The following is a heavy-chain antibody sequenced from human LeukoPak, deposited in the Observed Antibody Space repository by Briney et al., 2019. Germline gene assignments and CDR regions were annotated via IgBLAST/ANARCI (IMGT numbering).Heavy chain of an antibody. D-gene: IGHD6-6*01. J-gene: IGHJ4*02. Sequence: GASVKVSCKASGYTFTGHYLHWVRQAPGQGLEWMGIINPSGGSTSYAQKFQGRVTMTRDTSTSTVYMELSSLRSEDTAVYYCAREPPIAARPIDYWGQGTLVTVSS. CDR3: AREPPIAARPIDY. CDR2: INPSGGST. CDR1: GYTFTGHY. V-gene: IGHV1-46*01.